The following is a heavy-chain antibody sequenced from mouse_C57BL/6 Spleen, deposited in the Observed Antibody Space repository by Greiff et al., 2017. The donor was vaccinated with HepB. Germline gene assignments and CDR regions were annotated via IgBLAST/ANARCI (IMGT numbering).Heavy chain of an antibody. Sequence: VQLQQSGAELVKPGASVKISCKASGYAFSSYWMNWVKQRPGKGLEWIGQLYPGDGDTNYNGKFKGKATLTADKSSSTAYMQLSSLTSEDSAVYFCAREGDYDSAWFAYWGQGTLVTVSA. V-gene: IGHV1-80*01. J-gene: IGHJ3*01. D-gene: IGHD2-4*01. CDR3: AREGDYDSAWFAY. CDR2: LYPGDGDT. CDR1: GYAFSSYW.